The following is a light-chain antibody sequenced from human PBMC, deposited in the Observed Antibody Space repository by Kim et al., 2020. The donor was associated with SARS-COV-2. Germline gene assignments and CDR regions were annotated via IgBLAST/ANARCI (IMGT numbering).Light chain of an antibody. V-gene: IGLV3-27*01. J-gene: IGLJ3*02. CDR1: VLAKKY. Sequence: VSPGQTARITCSGDVLAKKYARWFQQKPGQAPVLVIYKDSERPSGIPERFSGSSSGTTVTLTISGAQVEDEADYYCYSAADNTWVFGGGTQLTVL. CDR3: YSAADNTWV. CDR2: KDS.